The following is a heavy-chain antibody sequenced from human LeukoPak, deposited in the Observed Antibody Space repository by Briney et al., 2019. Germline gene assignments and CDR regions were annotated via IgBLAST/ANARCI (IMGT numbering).Heavy chain of an antibody. CDR2: INPNSGGT. CDR1: GYTFTGYY. Sequence: ASVKASCKASGYTFTGYYMHWVRQAPGQGLEWMGWINPNSGGTNYAQKFQGRVTMTRDTSISTAYMELSRLRSDDTAVYYCARGPLYCSGGSCRKLEYFRHWGQGTLVTVSS. D-gene: IGHD2-15*01. J-gene: IGHJ1*01. CDR3: ARGPLYCSGGSCRKLEYFRH. V-gene: IGHV1-2*02.